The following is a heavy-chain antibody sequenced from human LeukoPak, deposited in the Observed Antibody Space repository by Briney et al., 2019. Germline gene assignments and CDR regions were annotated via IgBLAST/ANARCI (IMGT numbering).Heavy chain of an antibody. J-gene: IGHJ4*02. D-gene: IGHD2/OR15-2a*01. V-gene: IGHV3-7*01. CDR3: ARGPARANSSDY. CDR1: GFTFSSYW. Sequence: GGSLRLSCAASGFTFSSYWMSWVRRATGKCLESVAKIKQDGSEKYYVDSVKGRFTISRDNAKNSQYLQMNSLRAEDTAVYYCARGPARANSSDYWGQGTLVIVSS. CDR2: IKQDGSEK.